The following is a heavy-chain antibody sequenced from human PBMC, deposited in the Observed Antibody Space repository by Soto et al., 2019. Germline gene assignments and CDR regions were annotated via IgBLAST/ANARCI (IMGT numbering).Heavy chain of an antibody. CDR3: ARLGPYGSGSTHYYYYGMDV. V-gene: IGHV4-39*01. D-gene: IGHD3-10*01. Sequence: SETLSLTCTVSGGSISSSSYYWGWIRQPPGKGLEWIGSIYYSGSTYYNPSLKSRVTISVDTSKNQFSLKLSSVTAADTAVYYCARLGPYGSGSTHYYYYGMDVWGQGTTVTVSS. J-gene: IGHJ6*02. CDR2: IYYSGST. CDR1: GGSISSSSYY.